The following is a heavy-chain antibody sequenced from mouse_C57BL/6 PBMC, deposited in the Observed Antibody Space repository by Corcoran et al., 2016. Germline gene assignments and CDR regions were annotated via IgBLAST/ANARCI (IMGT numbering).Heavy chain of an antibody. D-gene: IGHD2-4*01. CDR3: ASIYYDYDGAY. Sequence: EVQLQQSGPELVKPGASVKISCKASGYTFTDYYMNWVKQSHGKSLEWIGDINPNNGGTSYNQKFKGKATLTVDKSSSTAYMELRSLTSEDSAVYYCASIYYDYDGAYWGQGTLVTVSA. V-gene: IGHV1-26*01. CDR2: INPNNGGT. J-gene: IGHJ3*01. CDR1: GYTFTDYY.